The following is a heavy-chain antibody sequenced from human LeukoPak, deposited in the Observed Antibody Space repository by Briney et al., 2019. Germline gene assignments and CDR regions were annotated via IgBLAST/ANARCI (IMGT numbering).Heavy chain of an antibody. V-gene: IGHV1-18*01. J-gene: IGHJ4*02. CDR2: ISPYNGQT. CDR3: ARGRVTIFGVVTGGPLYYFDY. D-gene: IGHD3-3*01. Sequence: ASVKVSCKASGYTFSSYGISWVRQAPGQGLEWMGWISPYNGQTNYAQKFQGRVTITADESTSTAYMELSSLRSEDTAVYYCARGRVTIFGVVTGGPLYYFDYWGQGTLVTVSS. CDR1: GYTFSSYG.